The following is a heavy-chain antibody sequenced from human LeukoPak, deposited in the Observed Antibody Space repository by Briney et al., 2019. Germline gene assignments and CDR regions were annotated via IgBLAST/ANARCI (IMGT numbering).Heavy chain of an antibody. V-gene: IGHV3-30*04. CDR1: GFTFSSYA. D-gene: IGHD6-6*01. CDR3: ARDSIAAGLAFDS. J-gene: IGHJ4*02. CDR2: ISYDGSNK. Sequence: GGSLRLSCAASGFTFSSYAMHWVRQAPGKGLEWVAVISYDGSNKYYADSVKGRFTISRDNSKNTLYLQKNSLRAEDTAVYYCARDSIAAGLAFDSWGQGTLVTVSS.